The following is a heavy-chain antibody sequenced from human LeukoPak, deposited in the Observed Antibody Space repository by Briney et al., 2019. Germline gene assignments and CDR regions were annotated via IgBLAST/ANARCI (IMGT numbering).Heavy chain of an antibody. CDR3: ASARDSGSYPSPFDY. J-gene: IGHJ4*02. D-gene: IGHD1-26*01. V-gene: IGHV1-2*02. Sequence: ASVKVSCKASGYTFTAYYMHWVRQAPGHGLEWMGWINPNSGGTNYPQKFQGRVTMTRDTSISTAYMDLSRLRSDDTAVYYCASARDSGSYPSPFDYWGQGTLVTVSS. CDR1: GYTFTAYY. CDR2: INPNSGGT.